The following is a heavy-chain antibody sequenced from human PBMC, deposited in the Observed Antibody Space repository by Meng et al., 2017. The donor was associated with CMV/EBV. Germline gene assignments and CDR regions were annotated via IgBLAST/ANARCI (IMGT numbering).Heavy chain of an antibody. J-gene: IGHJ4*02. Sequence: FTVSSNYMSWVRQAPGKGLEWVSVIYSGGSTYYADSVKGRFTISRDNSKNTLYLQMNSLRAEDTAVYYCAREGHYYGSGSYYKVSDYWGQGTLVTVSS. V-gene: IGHV3-66*02. CDR3: AREGHYYGSGSYYKVSDY. CDR1: FTVSSNY. CDR2: IYSGGST. D-gene: IGHD3-10*01.